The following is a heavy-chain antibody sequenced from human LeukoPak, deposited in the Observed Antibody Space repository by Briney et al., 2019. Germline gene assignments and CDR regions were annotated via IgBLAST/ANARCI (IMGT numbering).Heavy chain of an antibody. J-gene: IGHJ6*03. D-gene: IGHD1-14*01. CDR1: RFTFSTYT. CDR3: ASNPYYYYYMDV. CDR2: ISSSSSFI. Sequence: GGSLRLSCAASRFTFSTYTMNWVRQAPGKGLEWVASISSSSSFIYYADSVKGRFTISRDNAKNSLYLQMNSLRAEDTAVYYCASNPYYYYYMDVWGKGTTVTVSS. V-gene: IGHV3-21*01.